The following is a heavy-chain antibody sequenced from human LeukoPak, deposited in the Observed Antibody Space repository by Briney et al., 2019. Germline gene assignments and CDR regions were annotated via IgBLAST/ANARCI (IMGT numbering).Heavy chain of an antibody. CDR1: GFTFSGSA. V-gene: IGHV3-73*01. Sequence: PGGSLRLSCAASGFTFSGSAMHWVRQASGKGLEWVGRIRSKANSYATAYAASVKGRFTISRDDSKNTAYLQMNSLKTEDTAVYCCTRLSWSSSSRDYYYYMDVWGIGTTVTVSS. CDR3: TRLSWSSSSRDYYYYMDV. CDR2: IRSKANSYAT. J-gene: IGHJ6*03. D-gene: IGHD6-6*01.